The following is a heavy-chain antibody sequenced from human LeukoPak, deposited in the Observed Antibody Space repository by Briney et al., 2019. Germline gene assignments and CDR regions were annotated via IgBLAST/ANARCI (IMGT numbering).Heavy chain of an antibody. CDR1: GFTFSDYY. Sequence: GGSLRLSCAASGFTFSDYYMSWIRQAPGKGLEWVSYISSSGSTIYYADSVKGRFTISRDNAKNSLYLQMNSLRAEDTVVYYCARGYRYNWNVADYWGQGTLVTVSS. V-gene: IGHV3-11*01. J-gene: IGHJ4*02. CDR2: ISSSGSTI. D-gene: IGHD1-20*01. CDR3: ARGYRYNWNVADY.